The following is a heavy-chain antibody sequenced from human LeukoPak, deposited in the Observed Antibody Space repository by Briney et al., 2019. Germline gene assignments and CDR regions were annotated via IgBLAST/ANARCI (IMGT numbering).Heavy chain of an antibody. CDR1: GFTFSDYY. Sequence: GGSLRLSCAASGFTFSDYYMSWIRQAPGKGLEWVSYISSSSSYTNYADSVKGRFTISRDNSKSTLYLQMSSLRAEDTAVYYCAKGGSSSWHHFDYWGQGTLVTVSS. D-gene: IGHD6-13*01. CDR3: AKGGSSSWHHFDY. CDR2: ISSSSSYT. V-gene: IGHV3-11*05. J-gene: IGHJ4*02.